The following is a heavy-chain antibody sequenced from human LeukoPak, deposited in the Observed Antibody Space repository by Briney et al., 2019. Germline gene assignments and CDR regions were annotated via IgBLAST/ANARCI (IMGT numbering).Heavy chain of an antibody. Sequence: GGPLRLSCAASGFTFSSYSMNWVRQAPGKGLEWVSPISSSSSYIYYADSVKGRFTISRDNAKNSLYLQMNSLRAEDTAVYYCARDDAGSRDGYNAPNDYWGQGTLVTVSS. D-gene: IGHD5-24*01. CDR1: GFTFSSYS. CDR3: ARDDAGSRDGYNAPNDY. J-gene: IGHJ4*02. V-gene: IGHV3-21*01. CDR2: ISSSSSYI.